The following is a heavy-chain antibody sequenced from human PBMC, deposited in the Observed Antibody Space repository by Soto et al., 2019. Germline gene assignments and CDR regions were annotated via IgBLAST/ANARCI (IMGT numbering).Heavy chain of an antibody. V-gene: IGHV6-1*01. CDR2: TYYRSKWYN. J-gene: IGHJ5*02. Sequence: SQTLSLTCAISGDSVSSNSAAWNWIRQSPSRGLEWLGRTYYRSKWYNDYAVSVKSRITINPDTSKNQFSLQLNSVTPEDTAVYYCARTEGYCSSTRCFPNWFDPWGQGTLVTVSS. D-gene: IGHD2-2*01. CDR3: ARTEGYCSSTRCFPNWFDP. CDR1: GDSVSSNSAA.